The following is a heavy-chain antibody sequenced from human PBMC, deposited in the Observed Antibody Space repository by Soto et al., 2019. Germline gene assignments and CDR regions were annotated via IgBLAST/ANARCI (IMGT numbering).Heavy chain of an antibody. CDR1: GGSISSSSYY. CDR3: AREAMGFWSGTYYYYGMDV. D-gene: IGHD3-3*01. V-gene: IGHV4-39*07. CDR2: IYYSGST. J-gene: IGHJ6*02. Sequence: KPSETLSLTCTVSGGSISSSSYYWGWIRQPPGKGLEWIGSIYYSGSTYYNPSLKSRVTISVDTSKNQFSLKLSSVTAADTAVYYCAREAMGFWSGTYYYYGMDVWGQGTTVTV.